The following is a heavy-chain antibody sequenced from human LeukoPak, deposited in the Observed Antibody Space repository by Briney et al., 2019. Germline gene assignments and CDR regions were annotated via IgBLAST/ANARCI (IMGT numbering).Heavy chain of an antibody. CDR2: IYSGGST. CDR1: GFTVSNNY. J-gene: IGHJ4*02. Sequence: GGSLRLSCAASGFTVSNNYMSWVRQAPGKGLEWVSVIYSGGSTYYADSVRGRFTISRDNSKNTLYLQMNSLRLEDTAVYYCAVGLRGVMSEYWGQGSLVTVSS. V-gene: IGHV3-53*01. D-gene: IGHD3-10*01. CDR3: AVGLRGVMSEY.